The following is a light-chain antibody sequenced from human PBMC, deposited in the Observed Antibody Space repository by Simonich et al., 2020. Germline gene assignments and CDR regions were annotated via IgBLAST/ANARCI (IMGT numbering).Light chain of an antibody. Sequence: QSALTQPASVSGSPGQSITISCTGTSSDVGGYNYVSCYQQHPGKAPKLMIDDVSKRPSGVSNRFSGSKSGNTASLTISGRQAEEEADYYCSSYTSSSTWVFGGGTKLTVL. V-gene: IGLV2-14*01. CDR1: SSDVGGYNY. J-gene: IGLJ3*02. CDR3: SSYTSSSTWV. CDR2: DVS.